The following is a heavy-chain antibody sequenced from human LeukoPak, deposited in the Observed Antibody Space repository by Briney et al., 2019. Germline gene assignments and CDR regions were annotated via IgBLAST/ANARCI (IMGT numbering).Heavy chain of an antibody. CDR3: ARGRTVLDSVDY. CDR1: GGTFSSYA. V-gene: IGHV1-69*06. Sequence: ASVKVSCKASGGTFSSYAISWVRQAPGQGLEWMGGIIPIFGTANYAQRFQDRVTITADNTTSTTYMELSSLRFDDTAVYYCARGRTVLDSVDYWGQGTLVTVSS. D-gene: IGHD2-21*01. CDR2: IIPIFGTA. J-gene: IGHJ4*02.